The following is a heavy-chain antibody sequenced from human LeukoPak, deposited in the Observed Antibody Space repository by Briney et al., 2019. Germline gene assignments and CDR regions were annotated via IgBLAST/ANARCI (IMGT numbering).Heavy chain of an antibody. Sequence: SETLSLTCAVYGGSFSGYYWSWIRQPPGKGLEWIGEINHSGSTNYNPSLKSRVTISVDTSKNQFSLKLSSVTAADTAVYYCARGVGNILAGYSLDYWGQGTLVTVSS. V-gene: IGHV4-34*01. D-gene: IGHD3-9*01. CDR2: INHSGST. J-gene: IGHJ4*02. CDR1: GGSFSGYY. CDR3: ARGVGNILAGYSLDY.